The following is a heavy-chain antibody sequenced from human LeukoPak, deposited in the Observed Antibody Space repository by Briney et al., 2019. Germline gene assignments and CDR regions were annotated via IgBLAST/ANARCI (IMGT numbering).Heavy chain of an antibody. D-gene: IGHD3-22*01. Sequence: PSETLSLTCTVSGGSISSYYWSWIRQPPGKGLEWIGYIYYSGSTNYNPSLKSRVTISVDTSKNQFSLKLSSMTAADTAVYYCARGYYYDSSGPPGYWGQGTLVTVSS. CDR2: IYYSGST. V-gene: IGHV4-59*01. CDR3: ARGYYYDSSGPPGY. CDR1: GGSISSYY. J-gene: IGHJ4*02.